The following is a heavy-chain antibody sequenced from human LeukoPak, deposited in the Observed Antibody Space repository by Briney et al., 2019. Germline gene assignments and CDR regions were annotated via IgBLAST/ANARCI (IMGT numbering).Heavy chain of an antibody. CDR2: IYYSGST. CDR3: ARSTRRYYDSSGYRH. Sequence: SQTLSLTCTVSGGSISSGDYYWSWIRQPPGKGLEWIGYIYYSGSTYYNPSLKSRVTISVDTSKNQFPLKLSSVTAADTAVYYCARSTRRYYDSSGYRHWGQGTLVTVSS. CDR1: GGSISSGDYY. D-gene: IGHD3-22*01. V-gene: IGHV4-30-4*01. J-gene: IGHJ4*02.